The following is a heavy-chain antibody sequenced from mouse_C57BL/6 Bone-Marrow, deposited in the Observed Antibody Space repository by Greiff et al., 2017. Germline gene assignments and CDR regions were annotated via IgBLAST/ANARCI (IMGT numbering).Heavy chain of an antibody. J-gene: IGHJ1*03. CDR3: ARSPDYYGSSYRYWYFDV. Sequence: EVQLVESGGGLVQPGGSLSLSCAASGFTFTDYYMSWVRQPPGKALEWLGFIRNKANGYTTEYSASVKGRFTISRDNSQSILYLQMNALRAEDSATYYCARSPDYYGSSYRYWYFDVWGTGTTVTVSS. V-gene: IGHV7-3*01. D-gene: IGHD1-1*01. CDR1: GFTFTDYY. CDR2: IRNKANGYTT.